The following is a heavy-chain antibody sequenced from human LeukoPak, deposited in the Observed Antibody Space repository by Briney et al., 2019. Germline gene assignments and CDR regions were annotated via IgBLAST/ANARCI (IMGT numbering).Heavy chain of an antibody. D-gene: IGHD3-10*01. CDR1: GGSFNDGTYY. V-gene: IGHV4-39*01. Sequence: PSETLSLTCTVSGGSFNDGTYYWAWIRQSPGKTLEWIGNIFYGGTTGTNYYNPSLRSRLTLSLETSKNQFSLELSSVTAADSAIYHCARRRDVWFGGTPTYFFDSWGQGSLVTVSS. J-gene: IGHJ4*02. CDR3: ARRRDVWFGGTPTYFFDS. CDR2: IFYGGTTGTN.